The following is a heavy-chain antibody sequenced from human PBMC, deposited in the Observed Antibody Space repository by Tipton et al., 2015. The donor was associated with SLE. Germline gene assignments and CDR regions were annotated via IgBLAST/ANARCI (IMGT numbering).Heavy chain of an antibody. Sequence: TLSLTCAVYGGSFSGYYWSWIRQPPGKGLEWIGEINHSGSTNYNPSLKSRVTIPVDTSKNQFSLKLSSVTAADTAVYYCAGYSSSDLNWFDPWGQGTLVTVSS. CDR3: AGYSSSDLNWFDP. CDR2: INHSGST. D-gene: IGHD6-6*01. V-gene: IGHV4-34*01. J-gene: IGHJ5*02. CDR1: GGSFSGYY.